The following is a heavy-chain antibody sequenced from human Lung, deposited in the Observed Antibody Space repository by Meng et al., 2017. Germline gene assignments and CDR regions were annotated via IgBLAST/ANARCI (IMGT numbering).Heavy chain of an antibody. J-gene: IGHJ1*01. D-gene: IGHD3-22*01. CDR1: GGSFSSSRYY. Sequence: LQVKGRGPGMCKLSVTRSVPCTVFGGSFSSSRYYWGWIRKPTGKGLEWIGSIYYSGSTYYNPSLKSRVSISVDTSKSQFSLRLSSVTAADTAVYYCARGEYDSSGYYLEYFQLWGQGTLVTVSS. V-gene: IGHV4-39*07. CDR3: ARGEYDSSGYYLEYFQL. CDR2: IYYSGST.